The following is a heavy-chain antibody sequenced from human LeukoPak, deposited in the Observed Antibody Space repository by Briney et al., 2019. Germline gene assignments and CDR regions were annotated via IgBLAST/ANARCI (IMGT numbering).Heavy chain of an antibody. J-gene: IGHJ6*03. CDR3: ARRAAAVGTYYMDV. D-gene: IGHD6-13*01. V-gene: IGHV4-59*01. CDR1: GGSISPYY. Sequence: SETLSLACTVSGGSISPYYWTWIRPPPGNGLEWIGYIYYSGGTNYNASLNSRVTMSVDTSKNQFSLKLTSVTAADTAVYYCARRAAAVGTYYMDVWGKGTTVTVSS. CDR2: IYYSGGT.